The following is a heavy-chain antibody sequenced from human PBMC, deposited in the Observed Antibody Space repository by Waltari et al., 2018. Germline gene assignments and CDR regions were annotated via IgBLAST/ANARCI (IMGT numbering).Heavy chain of an antibody. CDR2: IIPIFGTA. Sequence: QVQLVQSGAEVQKPGSSVKVSCKASGGTFRSYAISWVRQAPGQGLEWMGGIIPIFGTANYAQKFQGRVTITADESTSTAYMELSSLRSEDTAVYYCARGTNYYDSSGYYRNDAFDIWGQGTMVTVSS. CDR3: ARGTNYYDSSGYYRNDAFDI. D-gene: IGHD3-22*01. J-gene: IGHJ3*02. V-gene: IGHV1-69*12. CDR1: GGTFRSYA.